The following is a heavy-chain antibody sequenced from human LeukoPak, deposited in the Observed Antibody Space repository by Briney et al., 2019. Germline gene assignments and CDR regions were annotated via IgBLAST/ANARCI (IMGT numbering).Heavy chain of an antibody. Sequence: PGGSLRLSCAASGFTFSSYAMSWVRQAPGKGLEWVGRIRSKANNYATAYAASVKGRFTISRDDSKNTAYLQMNSVKAEDTAVYYCTRRGTGDHPADPSFDYWGQGTLVTVSS. CDR1: GFTFSSYA. CDR3: TRRGTGDHPADPSFDY. CDR2: IRSKANNYAT. V-gene: IGHV3-73*01. D-gene: IGHD7-27*01. J-gene: IGHJ4*02.